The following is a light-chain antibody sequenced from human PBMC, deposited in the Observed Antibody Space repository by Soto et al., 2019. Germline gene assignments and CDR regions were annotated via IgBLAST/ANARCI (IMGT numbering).Light chain of an antibody. V-gene: IGKV3-20*01. Sequence: EIVLTQSPGTLSLSPGERVTLSCRASQSVSNNYLAWFQQKPGQAPRVLIYGVSSRATGIPDRFSGSGSGTDFTLTISRLEPEDFAVYYCQQYDRSPFTFGPGTKVDIK. CDR3: QQYDRSPFT. CDR1: QSVSNNY. CDR2: GVS. J-gene: IGKJ3*01.